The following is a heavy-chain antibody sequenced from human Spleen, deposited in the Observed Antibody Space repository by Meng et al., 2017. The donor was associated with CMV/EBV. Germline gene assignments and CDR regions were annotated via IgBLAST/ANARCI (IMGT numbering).Heavy chain of an antibody. CDR3: ARSSSSSWKHPLDY. CDR1: GYTFTGYY. V-gene: IGHV1-46*01. Sequence: ASVKVSCKASGYTFTGYYMHWVRQAPGQGLEWMGLINPIGGSTSYAQKFQGRVTLTRDTSANTLYMELSSLRSEDTAVYYCARSSSSSWKHPLDYWGQGTLVTVSS. D-gene: IGHD6-13*01. J-gene: IGHJ4*02. CDR2: INPIGGST.